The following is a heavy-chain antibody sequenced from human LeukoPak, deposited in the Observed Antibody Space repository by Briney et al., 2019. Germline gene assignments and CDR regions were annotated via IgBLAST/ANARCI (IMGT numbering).Heavy chain of an antibody. D-gene: IGHD6-19*01. V-gene: IGHV3-33*01. CDR2: IWYDGSNT. CDR3: ARDRGTQGSGWFYNYLES. Sequence: PGGSLRLSCAASGFTFSSYGMHWVRQAPGKGLEWVAVIWYDGSNTYYADSVKGRFTISRDNSKNSLYLQMNRLRAEDTAVYYCARDRGTQGSGWFYNYLESWGEGTLVTVSP. CDR1: GFTFSSYG. J-gene: IGHJ4*02.